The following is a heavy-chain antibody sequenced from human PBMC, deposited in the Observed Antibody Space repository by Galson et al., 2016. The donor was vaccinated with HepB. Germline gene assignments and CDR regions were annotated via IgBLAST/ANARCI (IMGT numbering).Heavy chain of an antibody. V-gene: IGHV4-59*12. CDR1: GGSMTYYY. D-gene: IGHD3-3*01. J-gene: IGHJ6*02. CDR3: AKGGNFWGV. CDR2: IYYTGTT. Sequence: SETLSLTCTVSGGSMTYYYWSWIRQSPGKGLEWIGHIYYTGTTSYNPFFKSRLNISVDTSTNQFSLELKAVTAADTAVYYCAKGGNFWGVWGQGTTVTVSS.